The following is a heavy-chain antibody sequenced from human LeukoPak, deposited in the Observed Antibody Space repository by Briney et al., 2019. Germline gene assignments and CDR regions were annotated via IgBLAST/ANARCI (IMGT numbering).Heavy chain of an antibody. V-gene: IGHV4-34*01. D-gene: IGHD3-10*01. CDR1: GGSFSGYY. J-gene: IGHJ3*02. Sequence: YPSETLSLTCAVYGGSFSGYYWSWIRQPPGKGLEWIGEINHSGSTNYNPSLKSRVTISVDTSKNQFSLKLSSVTAADTAVYYCSSARSGRRAFDIWGQGTMVTVSS. CDR2: INHSGST. CDR3: SSARSGRRAFDI.